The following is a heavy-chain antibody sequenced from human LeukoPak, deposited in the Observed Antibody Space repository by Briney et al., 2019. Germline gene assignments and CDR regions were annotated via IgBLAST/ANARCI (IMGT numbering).Heavy chain of an antibody. CDR2: ISAYNGNT. CDR1: GYTFTSYG. Sequence: ASVKVSCKASGYTFTSYGISWVRQAPGQVLEWMGWISAYNGNTNYAQKLQGRVTMTTDTSTSTAYMELRSLRSDDTAVYYCARDAVDIVVVPAAHHDALDIWGQGTMVTVSS. CDR3: ARDAVDIVVVPAAHHDALDI. V-gene: IGHV1-18*04. D-gene: IGHD2-2*01. J-gene: IGHJ3*02.